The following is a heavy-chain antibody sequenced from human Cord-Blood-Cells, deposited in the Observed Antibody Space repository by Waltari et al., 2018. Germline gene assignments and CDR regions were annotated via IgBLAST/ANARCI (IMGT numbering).Heavy chain of an antibody. V-gene: IGHV4-34*01. D-gene: IGHD3-9*01. CDR2: VNHRGST. J-gene: IGHJ5*02. CDR3: ARGLTYYDILTGSNWFDP. CDR1: GGSFSGYY. Sequence: QVQLQQWGAGLLKPSETLSLTCAVYGGSFSGYYWSWIRQPPGMGQEWIGEVNHRGSTNYNPSHKSGVTISVATSENQFSLKLSSVTAADTAVYYCARGLTYYDILTGSNWFDPWGQGTLVTVSS.